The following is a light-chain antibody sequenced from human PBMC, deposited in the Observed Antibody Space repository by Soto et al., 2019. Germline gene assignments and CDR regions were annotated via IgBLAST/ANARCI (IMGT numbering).Light chain of an antibody. J-gene: IGKJ4*01. CDR1: QTISSW. V-gene: IGKV1-5*03. CDR3: QQYDSYPLT. CDR2: KAS. Sequence: DIQMTQSPSTLSGSVGDRVTITCRASQTISSWLAWYQQKPGKAPKLLIYKASTLKSGVPSRFSGSGSGTEFTLTISSLRPDDFATYYCQQYDSYPLTFGQGTKVAI.